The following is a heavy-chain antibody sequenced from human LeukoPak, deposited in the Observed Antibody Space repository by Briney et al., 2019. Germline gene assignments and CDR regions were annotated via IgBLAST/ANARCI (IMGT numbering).Heavy chain of an antibody. CDR2: VSECGTMT. V-gene: IGHV3-23*01. D-gene: IGHD4-17*01. J-gene: IGHJ4*02. CDR1: GFTFSNYA. CDR3: AKYSRYDYGGQTDY. Sequence: GGSLRLSCAASGFTFSNYAMHWVRQAPGKGLEWVSGVSECGTMTYDARSVKGRFTISRDNSKNTLYLQINSLRAEDTAIYYCAKYSRYDYGGQTDYWGQGTLVTVSS.